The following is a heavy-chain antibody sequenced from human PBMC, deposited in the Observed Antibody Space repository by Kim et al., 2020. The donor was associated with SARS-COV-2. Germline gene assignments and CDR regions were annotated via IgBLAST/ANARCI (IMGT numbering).Heavy chain of an antibody. Sequence: GGSLRLSCTASVSRDYMSWVRQSPRRGLEWVAIIYGDERTFYSESVRGCFIIPIGYSKNTLYLEMNNENYNDTAVYYCVSNQSANNADYWVQGTLVTV. CDR1: VSRDY. J-gene: IGHJ4*02. V-gene: IGHV3-53*01. D-gene: IGHD1-1*01. CDR3: VSNQSANNADY. CDR2: IYGDERT.